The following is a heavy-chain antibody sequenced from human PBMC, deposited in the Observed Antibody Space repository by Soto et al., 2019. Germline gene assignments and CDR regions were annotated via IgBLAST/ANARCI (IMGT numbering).Heavy chain of an antibody. CDR2: IIPIFGTA. V-gene: IGHV1-69*01. D-gene: IGHD3-10*01. Sequence: QVQLVQSGAEVKKPGSSVKVSCKASGGTFSSYAISWVRQAPGQGLEWMGGIIPIFGTANYAQKFQGRVTITADESTSTAYMELSSLRSEDTAVYYGARDKLLWFGESYYYYYYGMDVWGQGTTVTVSS. CDR1: GGTFSSYA. CDR3: ARDKLLWFGESYYYYYYGMDV. J-gene: IGHJ6*02.